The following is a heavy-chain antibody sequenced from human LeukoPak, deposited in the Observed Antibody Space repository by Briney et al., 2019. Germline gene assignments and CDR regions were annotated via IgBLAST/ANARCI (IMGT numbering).Heavy chain of an antibody. CDR1: GFTFSSYA. CDR2: ISGSGGST. Sequence: GGSLRLSCAASGFTFSSYAMSWVRQAPGKELEWVSAISGSGGSTYYADSVKGRFTISRDNSKNTLYLQMNSLRAEDTAVYYCAKVRDSSGYYYDYWGQGTLVTVSS. CDR3: AKVRDSSGYYYDY. D-gene: IGHD3-22*01. J-gene: IGHJ4*02. V-gene: IGHV3-23*01.